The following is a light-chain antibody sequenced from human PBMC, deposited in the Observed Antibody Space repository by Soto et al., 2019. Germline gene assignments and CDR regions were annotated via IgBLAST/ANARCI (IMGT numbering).Light chain of an antibody. V-gene: IGKV3-11*01. CDR3: KQRSNWPH. Sequence: DIVLTHSPATLSLSTGERATLSCRASQSISNYLAWYKQKPGQAPRLLIYDASNRATGIPARFSGSGSGTDFSLTISRLEPEDFAVYYCKQRSNWPHFGQGTRREIK. J-gene: IGKJ5*01. CDR2: DAS. CDR1: QSISNY.